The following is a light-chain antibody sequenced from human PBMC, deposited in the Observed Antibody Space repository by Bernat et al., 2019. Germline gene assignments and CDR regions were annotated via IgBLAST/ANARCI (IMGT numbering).Light chain of an antibody. J-gene: IGKJ1*01. CDR2: WAS. Sequence: DIVMTQSPDSLAVSLGERATINCKSSRSILYSSNNKNYLAWYQQKPGQPPKLLIYWASTRESGVPDRFSGSESGTDFTLTISSLQAEDVAVYYCHQYYSTPSTFGQGTKVEIK. CDR3: HQYYSTPST. CDR1: RSILYSSNNKNY. V-gene: IGKV4-1*01.